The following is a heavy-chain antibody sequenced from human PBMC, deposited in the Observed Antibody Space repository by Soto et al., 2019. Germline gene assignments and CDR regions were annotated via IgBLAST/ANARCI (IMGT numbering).Heavy chain of an antibody. CDR3: ARELGYGSGSYLYYYGMDV. CDR1: GFTFSSYA. Sequence: GGSLRLSCAASGFTFSSYAMHWVRQAPGKGLEWVAVISYDGSNKYYADSVKGRFTISRDNSKNTLYLQMNSLRAEDTAVYYCARELGYGSGSYLYYYGMDVWGQGTTVTVSS. D-gene: IGHD3-10*01. V-gene: IGHV3-30-3*01. CDR2: ISYDGSNK. J-gene: IGHJ6*02.